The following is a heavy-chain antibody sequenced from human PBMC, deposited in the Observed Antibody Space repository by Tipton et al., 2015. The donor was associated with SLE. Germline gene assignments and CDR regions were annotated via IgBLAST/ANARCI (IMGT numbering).Heavy chain of an antibody. CDR2: IYISGST. V-gene: IGHV4-61*09. D-gene: IGHD7-27*01. Sequence: TLSLTCTVSGGSISSGSYYWSWIRQPAGKGLEWIGYIYISGSTNYNPSLKSRVTISVDTSKNQFSLKLSSVTAADTAVYYCASPSGPLTGAFDAFDIWGQGTMVTVSS. CDR1: GGSISSGSYY. J-gene: IGHJ3*02. CDR3: ASPSGPLTGAFDAFDI.